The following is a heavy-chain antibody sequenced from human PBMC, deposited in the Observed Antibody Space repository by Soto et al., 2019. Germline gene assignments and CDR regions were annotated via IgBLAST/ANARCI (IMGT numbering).Heavy chain of an antibody. CDR1: GYNFTSYW. V-gene: IGHV5-51*01. D-gene: IGHD3-3*01. J-gene: IGHJ4*02. CDR2: IYPGDSET. CDR3: ARHFSHYHFWRRYPIPLHFDY. Sequence: SLTISCKGSGYNFTSYWIAWLPQMPGKCMAGMGIIYPGDSETRYSPYFQGQVTISADESISTADLQWSSLKASDTAMYYCARHFSHYHFWRRYPIPLHFDYWGQGTLGT.